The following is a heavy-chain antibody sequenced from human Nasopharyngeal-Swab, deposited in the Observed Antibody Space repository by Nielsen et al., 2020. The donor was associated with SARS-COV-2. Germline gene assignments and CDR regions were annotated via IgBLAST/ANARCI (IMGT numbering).Heavy chain of an antibody. D-gene: IGHD4-17*01. CDR3: AKDLGGNYGDYPPYFDL. V-gene: IGHV3-30*18. CDR2: ISYDGSNK. Sequence: VRQAPGKGLEWVAVISYDGSNKYYADSVKGRFTISRDNSKNTLYLQMNSLRAEDTAVYYCAKDLGGNYGDYPPYFDLWGRGTLVPSPQ. J-gene: IGHJ2*01.